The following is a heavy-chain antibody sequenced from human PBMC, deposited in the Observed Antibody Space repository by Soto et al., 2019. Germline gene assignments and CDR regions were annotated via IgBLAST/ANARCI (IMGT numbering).Heavy chain of an antibody. D-gene: IGHD6-19*01. V-gene: IGHV4-38-2*02. CDR1: GYSISSGYY. CDR3: ARDHPGGLVDY. CDR2: IYHSGST. Sequence: PSETLSLTCAVSGYSISSGYYWGWIRQPPGKGLEWIGSIYHSGSTYYNPSLKSRVTISVDTSKNQFSLKLSSVTAADTAVYYCARDHPGGLVDYWGQGIQVTVSS. J-gene: IGHJ4*02.